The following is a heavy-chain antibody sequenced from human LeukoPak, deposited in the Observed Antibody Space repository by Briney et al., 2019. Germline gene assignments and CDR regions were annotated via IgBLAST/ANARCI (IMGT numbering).Heavy chain of an antibody. D-gene: IGHD1-26*01. J-gene: IGHJ5*02. V-gene: IGHV4-59*01. CDR3: ARRLGATVGWFDP. Sequence: SETLSLTCTVSGGSISSYYWSWIRQPPGKRLEWIGYIYYSGSTNYNPSLKSRVTISVDTSKNQFSLKLSSVTAAATAVYYCARRLGATVGWFDPWGQGTLVTVSS. CDR2: IYYSGST. CDR1: GGSISSYY.